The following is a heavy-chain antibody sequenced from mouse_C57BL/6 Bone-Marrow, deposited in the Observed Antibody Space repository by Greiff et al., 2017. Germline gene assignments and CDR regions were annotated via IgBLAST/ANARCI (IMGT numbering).Heavy chain of an antibody. J-gene: IGHJ2*01. Sequence: EVQLQQSGAELVRPGASVKLSCTASGFNITDDYMHWVKQRPEQGLEWIGWIDPENGDTEYASKFKGKATITADTSSNTAYLQLSSLTSEDTAVYYCTLITTVVATDFWGQGTTLTVSS. V-gene: IGHV14-4*01. D-gene: IGHD1-1*01. CDR2: IDPENGDT. CDR1: GFNITDDY. CDR3: TLITTVVATDF.